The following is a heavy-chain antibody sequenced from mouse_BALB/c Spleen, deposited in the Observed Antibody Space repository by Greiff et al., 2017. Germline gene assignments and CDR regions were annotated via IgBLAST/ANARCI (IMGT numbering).Heavy chain of an antibody. V-gene: IGHV3-6*02. CDR3: ARDKLGRAMDY. CDR1: GYSITSGYY. D-gene: IGHD4-1*01. J-gene: IGHJ4*01. Sequence: DVQLQESGPGLVKPSQSLSLTCSVTGYSITSGYYWNWIRQFPGNKLEWMGYISYDGSNNYNPSLKNRISITRDTSKNQFFLKLNSVTTEDTATYYCARDKLGRAMDYWGQGTSVTVSS. CDR2: ISYDGSN.